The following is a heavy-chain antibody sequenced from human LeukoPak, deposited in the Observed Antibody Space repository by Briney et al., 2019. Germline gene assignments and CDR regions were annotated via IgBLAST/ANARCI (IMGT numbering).Heavy chain of an antibody. Sequence: GGSLRLSCAASGFTFSSYAMSWVRQAPGKGLEWVSAISGSGGSTYYADSVKGRFTISRDNSKNTLYLQMNSLRAEDTAVYYCARAGYSSSWFTNSAYYFDYWGQGTLVTVSS. CDR3: ARAGYSSSWFTNSAYYFDY. CDR2: ISGSGGST. CDR1: GFTFSSYA. D-gene: IGHD6-13*01. V-gene: IGHV3-23*01. J-gene: IGHJ4*02.